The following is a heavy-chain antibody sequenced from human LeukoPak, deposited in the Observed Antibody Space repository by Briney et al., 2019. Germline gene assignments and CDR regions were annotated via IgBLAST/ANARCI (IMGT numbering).Heavy chain of an antibody. CDR3: VRSLAAMVTWFDY. J-gene: IGHJ4*02. V-gene: IGHV3-53*01. CDR1: GFTFSSYG. D-gene: IGHD5-18*01. CDR2: IYSGGST. Sequence: AGGTLRLSCAASGFTFSSYGMSWVRQAPGKGLEWVSVIYSGGSTYYADSVKGRFTISRDNSKNTLYLQMNSLRAEDTAVYYCVRSLAAMVTWFDYWGQGTLVTVSS.